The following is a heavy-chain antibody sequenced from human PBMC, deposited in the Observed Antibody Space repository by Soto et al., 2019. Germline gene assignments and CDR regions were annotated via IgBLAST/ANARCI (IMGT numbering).Heavy chain of an antibody. CDR2: ISSSGSTI. CDR1: RFTFSDYY. V-gene: IGHV3-11*01. CDR3: GGHFDYQAY. J-gene: IGHJ4*02. Sequence: PGGSLRLSCAASRFTFSDYYMSWIRQAPGKGLEWISYISSSGSTIYYADSVKGRFTISRDNAKNSLYLQMNSLRAEDTAVYYCGGHFDYQAYWGRGPLDPVSS. D-gene: IGHD3-16*01.